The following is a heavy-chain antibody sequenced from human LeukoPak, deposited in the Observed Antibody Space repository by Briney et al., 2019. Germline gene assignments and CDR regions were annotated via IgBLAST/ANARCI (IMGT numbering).Heavy chain of an antibody. Sequence: GGSLRLSCAASGFTFSDYYMSWMRQAPGQGLEWVSYISTSGSTIYHADSVKGRFTISRDNAKNSLYLQMNSLRAEDTAVCYCAREHCSTTSCYFDYWGQGSLVTVSS. J-gene: IGHJ4*02. CDR2: ISTSGSTI. D-gene: IGHD2-2*01. V-gene: IGHV3-11*01. CDR1: GFTFSDYY. CDR3: AREHCSTTSCYFDY.